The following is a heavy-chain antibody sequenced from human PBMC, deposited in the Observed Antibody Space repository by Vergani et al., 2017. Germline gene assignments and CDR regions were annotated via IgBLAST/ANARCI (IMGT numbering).Heavy chain of an antibody. Sequence: QGQLAQSGAEVKKPGSSVKVSCKASGGTFSSYAISWVRQAPGQGLEWMGRIIPIFGTANYAQKFQGRVTITADESTSTAYMELSSLRSEDTAVYYCARDHLRQQLPDYGMDVWGQGTTVTVSS. D-gene: IGHD6-13*01. J-gene: IGHJ6*02. CDR2: IIPIFGTA. CDR3: ARDHLRQQLPDYGMDV. V-gene: IGHV1-69*13. CDR1: GGTFSSYA.